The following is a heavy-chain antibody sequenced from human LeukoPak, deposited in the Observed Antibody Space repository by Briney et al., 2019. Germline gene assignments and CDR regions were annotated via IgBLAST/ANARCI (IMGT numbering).Heavy chain of an antibody. CDR2: ITGNSHYI. V-gene: IGHV3-21*01. CDR3: ARDYYDFWSGYFDY. D-gene: IGHD3-3*01. J-gene: IGHJ4*02. CDR1: GFAFSTYT. Sequence: PGGSLRLSCVASGFAFSTYTMNWVRQAPGKGLEWISSITGNSHYIYYADSVKGRFTISRDNAKNSLYLQMDSLRAEDTAVYYCARDYYDFWSGYFDYWGQGTLVTVSS.